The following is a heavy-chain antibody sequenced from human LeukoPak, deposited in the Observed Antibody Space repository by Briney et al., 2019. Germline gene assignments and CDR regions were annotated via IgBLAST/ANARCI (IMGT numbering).Heavy chain of an antibody. CDR2: IHYSGS. V-gene: IGHV4-59*01. CDR1: GGSISSYY. J-gene: IGHJ4*02. CDR3: VRGGDRRGFDY. Sequence: TSETLSLTCTVSGGSISSYYWSWIRQPPGKGLEWIGNIHYSGSNYNPSLKSRVSISQDTSKNQLSLKLTSVTAADTAVYYCVRGGDRRGFDYWGQGTLVTVSS. D-gene: IGHD1-14*01.